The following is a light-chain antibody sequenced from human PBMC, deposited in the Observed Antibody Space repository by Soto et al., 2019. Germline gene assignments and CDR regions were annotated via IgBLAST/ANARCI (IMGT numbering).Light chain of an antibody. V-gene: IGLV1-51*01. CDR1: SSNIGGNS. Sequence: QSVLTQPPSVSAAPGQKVTISCSGSSSNIGGNSVSLYQQLPGTAPKLLIYDANTRPSGIPDRFSGSKSGTSATLGITGFQTGDEADYYCGSWDSSLSAYVFGTGTKVTVL. CDR3: GSWDSSLSAYV. J-gene: IGLJ1*01. CDR2: DAN.